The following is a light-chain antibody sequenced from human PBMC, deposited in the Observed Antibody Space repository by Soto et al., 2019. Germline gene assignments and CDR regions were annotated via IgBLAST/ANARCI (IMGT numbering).Light chain of an antibody. CDR3: QQSYNTPIT. Sequence: DIQMTQSPSSLSASLGDRVTITCRASRTLDNYLNWYQQKPGRAPELLVYATSSLQSGVPSRFTGGGSGTHFTLNISGLQPEDFATYFCQQSYNTPITFGQGTRLEIK. V-gene: IGKV1-39*01. CDR2: ATS. J-gene: IGKJ5*01. CDR1: RTLDNY.